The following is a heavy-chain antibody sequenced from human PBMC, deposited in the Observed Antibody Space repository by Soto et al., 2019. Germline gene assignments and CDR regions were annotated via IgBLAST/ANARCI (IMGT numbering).Heavy chain of an antibody. Sequence: SETLSLTCTVSGGSISSYYWSWIRQPPGKGLEWIGYIYYSGSTNYNPSLKSRVTISVDTSKNQFSLKLSSVTAADTAVYYCARQDSSSWYEGNNWFDPWGQGNLVTVSS. V-gene: IGHV4-59*08. CDR1: GGSISSYY. J-gene: IGHJ5*02. CDR3: ARQDSSSWYEGNNWFDP. CDR2: IYYSGST. D-gene: IGHD6-13*01.